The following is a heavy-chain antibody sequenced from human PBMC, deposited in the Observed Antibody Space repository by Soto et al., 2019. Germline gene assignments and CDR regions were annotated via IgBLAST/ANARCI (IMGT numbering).Heavy chain of an antibody. V-gene: IGHV1-8*01. CDR3: ARGSAAVSATYWYFDL. Sequence: QVQLVQSGAEVKKPGASVKVSCKASGYTFTSYDINWVRQAAGQGLEWIGWMNPDSGKAAYAQKCRARVTRSVHAYISPVYMELSNLSAEDAAVYFCARGSAAVSATYWYFDLWGRGTLVPGSS. CDR1: GYTFTSYD. CDR2: MNPDSGKA. D-gene: IGHD6-25*01. J-gene: IGHJ2*01.